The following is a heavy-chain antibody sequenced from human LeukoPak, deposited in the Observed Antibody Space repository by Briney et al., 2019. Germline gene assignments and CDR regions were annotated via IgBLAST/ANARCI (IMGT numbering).Heavy chain of an antibody. CDR2: INPDSGGT. CDR3: ARFGVGATHYFDY. CDR1: GYTFTGYY. V-gene: IGHV1-2*02. J-gene: IGHJ4*02. D-gene: IGHD1-26*01. Sequence: ASVKVSCKASGYTFTGYYMHWVRQAPGQGLEWMGWINPDSGGTNYAQKFQGRVTMTRDTSISTAYMELSRLRSDDTAVYYCARFGVGATHYFDYWGQGTLVTVSS.